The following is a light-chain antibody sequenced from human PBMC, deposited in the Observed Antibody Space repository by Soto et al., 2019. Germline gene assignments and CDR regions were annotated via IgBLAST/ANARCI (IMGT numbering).Light chain of an antibody. CDR2: DVT. CDR1: SSDVGGYNY. CDR3: SSYTTSNTRQIV. V-gene: IGLV2-14*03. J-gene: IGLJ1*01. Sequence: QSALTQPASVSGSPVQSITISCTGTSSDVGGYNYVSWYQHHPGKAPKLLIYDVTNRPSGVSNPFSGSKSGNTASLTISGLQPEDEADYYCSSYTTSNTRQIVFGTGTKVTVL.